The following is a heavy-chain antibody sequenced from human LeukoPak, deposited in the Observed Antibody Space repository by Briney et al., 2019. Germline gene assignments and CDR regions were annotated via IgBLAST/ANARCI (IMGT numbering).Heavy chain of an antibody. Sequence: GGSLRLSCAASGFTFSDYYMSWIRQAPGKGLEWVSYISSSGSTIYYADSVKGRFTISRDNAKNSLYLQMNSLRAEDTAVYYCARAAREYTTSSGYYYYMDVWGKGTTVTVSS. V-gene: IGHV3-11*04. CDR2: ISSSGSTI. D-gene: IGHD6-6*01. CDR1: GFTFSDYY. CDR3: ARAAREYTTSSGYYYYMDV. J-gene: IGHJ6*03.